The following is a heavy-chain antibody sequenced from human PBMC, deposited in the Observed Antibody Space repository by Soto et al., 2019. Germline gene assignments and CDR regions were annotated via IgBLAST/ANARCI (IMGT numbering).Heavy chain of an antibody. CDR3: ARARRDYGDYALSWGTRWYFDL. V-gene: IGHV4-31*03. D-gene: IGHD4-17*01. CDR2: IYYSGST. J-gene: IGHJ2*01. CDR1: GGSISSGGYY. Sequence: QVQLQESGPGLVKPSQTLSLTCTVSGGSISSGGYYWSWIRQHPGKGLEWIGYIYYSGSTYYNPSLKSRVTISVDTSKNQFSLKLSSVTAADTAVYYCARARRDYGDYALSWGTRWYFDLWGRGTLVTVSS.